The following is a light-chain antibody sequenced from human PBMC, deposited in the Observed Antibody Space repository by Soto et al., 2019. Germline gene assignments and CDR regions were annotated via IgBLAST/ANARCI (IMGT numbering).Light chain of an antibody. CDR1: QSVSSN. CDR2: DAS. Sequence: EAVMTQSPATLSVSPGERPTLSCRASQSVSSNLAWYQQKPGQAPRLLIYDASTRATGIPARFSGSGSGTEFALTISSLQSEDFAVYHCQQYNTWPPTFGPGTKVDI. J-gene: IGKJ3*01. V-gene: IGKV3-15*01. CDR3: QQYNTWPPT.